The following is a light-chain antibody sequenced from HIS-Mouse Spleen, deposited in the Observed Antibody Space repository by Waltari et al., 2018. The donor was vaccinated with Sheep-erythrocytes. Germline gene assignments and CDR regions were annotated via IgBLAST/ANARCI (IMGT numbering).Light chain of an antibody. CDR1: SSDVGSYNL. J-gene: IGLJ3*02. Sequence: QSALTQPASVSGSPGQSITISCTGTSSDVGSYNLVSWYQQHPGNAPNLMVYEGSNRPSGVSNRFSGSKSGNTASLTIAGLQAEDEADYYCCSYAGSSTPWVFGGGTKLTVL. V-gene: IGLV2-23*01. CDR3: CSYAGSSTPWV. CDR2: EGS.